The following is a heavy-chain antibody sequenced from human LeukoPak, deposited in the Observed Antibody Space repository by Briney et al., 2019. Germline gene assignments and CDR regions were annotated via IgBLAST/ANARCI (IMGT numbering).Heavy chain of an antibody. D-gene: IGHD3-22*01. V-gene: IGHV1-18*01. CDR2: ISAYNGNT. J-gene: IGHJ4*02. Sequence: ASVKVSCKASGYTFTSYGISWVRQAPGQGLEWMGWISAYNGNTNYAQKLQGRVTVTTDTSTSTAYMELRSLRSDDTAVYYCARDPPPYYYDTEGYYFDYWGQGTLVTVSS. CDR3: ARDPPPYYYDTEGYYFDY. CDR1: GYTFTSYG.